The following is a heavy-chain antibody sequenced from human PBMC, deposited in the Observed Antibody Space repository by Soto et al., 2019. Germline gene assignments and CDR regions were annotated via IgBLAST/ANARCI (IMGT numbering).Heavy chain of an antibody. V-gene: IGHV3-23*01. D-gene: IGHD6-13*01. CDR1: GFTFSSYA. CDR2: ISGSGGST. CDR3: AKDSSSSWYTYWYFDL. J-gene: IGHJ2*01. Sequence: EVPLLQSGGGLVQPGGSLRLSCAASGFTFSSYAMSWVRQAPGKGLEWVSAISGSGGSTYYADSVKGRFTISRDNSKNTLYLQMNSLRAEDTAVYYCAKDSSSSWYTYWYFDLWGRGTLVTVSS.